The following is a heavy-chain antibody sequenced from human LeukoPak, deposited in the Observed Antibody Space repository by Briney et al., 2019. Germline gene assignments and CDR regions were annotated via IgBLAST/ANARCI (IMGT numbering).Heavy chain of an antibody. CDR2: IYYSGST. D-gene: IGHD2-21*01. CDR1: VVSISSSSHY. Sequence: SETLSLTCTVSVVSISSSSHYWGWIRQPPGKGLEWIGSIYYSGSTYCNPSLKSRVTISVDTSKNQFSLKLSSVTAADTAVYYCARGVVIAPQTFDYWGQGTLVTVSS. CDR3: ARGVVIAPQTFDY. V-gene: IGHV4-39*07. J-gene: IGHJ4*02.